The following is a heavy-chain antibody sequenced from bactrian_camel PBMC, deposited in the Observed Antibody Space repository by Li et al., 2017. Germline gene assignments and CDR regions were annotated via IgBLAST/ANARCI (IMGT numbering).Heavy chain of an antibody. CDR3: APDAGQSRCSAGFCYCA. D-gene: IGHD2*01. Sequence: HVQLVESGGGLVQPGGSLTLSCAASGFTLSTYCMGWYRQAPGHECEMVSRISIGGKTDYADSVKGRFTISQDNAQNTLYLQMSSLKPEDTAIYYCAPDAGQSRCSAGFCYCAWGEGTQVTVS. V-gene: IGHV3S53*01. J-gene: IGHJ4*01. CDR2: ISIGGKT. CDR1: GFTLSTYC.